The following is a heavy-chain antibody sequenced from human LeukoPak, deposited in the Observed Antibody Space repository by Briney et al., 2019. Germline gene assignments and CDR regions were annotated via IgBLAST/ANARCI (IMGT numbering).Heavy chain of an antibody. D-gene: IGHD1-26*01. CDR3: AQDGKKQIIDY. J-gene: IGHJ4*02. CDR1: GFTFSSYA. CDR2: ISGSGGST. Sequence: KAGGSLRLSCAASGFTFSSYAMSWVRQAPGKGLEWVSAISGSGGSTYYADSVKGRFTISRDNSKNTLYLQMNSLRAEDTAVYYCAQDGKKQIIDYWGQGTLVTVSS. V-gene: IGHV3-23*01.